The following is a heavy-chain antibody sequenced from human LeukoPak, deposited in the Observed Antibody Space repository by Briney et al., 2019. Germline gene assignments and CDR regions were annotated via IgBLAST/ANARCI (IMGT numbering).Heavy chain of an antibody. CDR1: GFTLDDYA. J-gene: IGHJ4*02. V-gene: IGHV3-9*01. CDR2: ISWNSGSI. Sequence: GGSLRLSCAASGFTLDDYAMHWVRQAPGKGLEWVSGISWNSGSIGYADSVKGRFTISRDNAKNSLYLQMNSLRAEDTALYYCAKSRGYSYGYGRYFDYWGQGTLVTVSS. D-gene: IGHD5-18*01. CDR3: AKSRGYSYGYGRYFDY.